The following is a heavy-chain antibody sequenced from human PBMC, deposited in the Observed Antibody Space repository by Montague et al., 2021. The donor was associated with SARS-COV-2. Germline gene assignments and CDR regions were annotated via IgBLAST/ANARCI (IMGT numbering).Heavy chain of an antibody. J-gene: IGHJ4*02. D-gene: IGHD3-16*02. CDR3: ARGVMKISLGYFDS. CDR2: IYYSGTT. Sequence: TLSLTCTVSGDSIRSSGYYWTWIRQHPGKGLESIGYIYYSGTTYYNPSLESRLSISVHTSKNQFSLKLSSVTAADSAVYYCARGVMKISLGYFDSWGQGTLVTVSS. V-gene: IGHV4-31*03. CDR1: GDSIRSSGYY.